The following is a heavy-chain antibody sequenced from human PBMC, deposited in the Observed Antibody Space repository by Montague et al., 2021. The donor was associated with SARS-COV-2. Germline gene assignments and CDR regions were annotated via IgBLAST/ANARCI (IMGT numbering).Heavy chain of an antibody. V-gene: IGHV4-61*02. D-gene: IGHD3-3*01. CDR1: GGSISSGSYY. Sequence: TLSLICTVSGGSISSGSYYWSWIRQPAGKGLEWIGRIYTSGSTNYNPSLKSRVTISVDTSKNQFSLKLISVTAADTAVYYCARAPDHDFWSGYYLGEGYYYYYMDVWGKGTTVTVSS. J-gene: IGHJ6*03. CDR3: ARAPDHDFWSGYYLGEGYYYYYMDV. CDR2: IYTSGST.